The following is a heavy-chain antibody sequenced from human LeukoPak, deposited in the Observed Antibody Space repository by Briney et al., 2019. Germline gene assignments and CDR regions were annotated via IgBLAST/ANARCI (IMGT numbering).Heavy chain of an antibody. CDR2: IYYSGST. D-gene: IGHD3-22*01. J-gene: IGHJ3*02. CDR3: ASSSSITMIVVPQAFDI. CDR1: GGSISSYY. Sequence: SETLSLTCTVSGGSISSYYWSWIRQPPGKGLEWIGYIYYSGSTNYNPSLKRRVTISVDTSKNQFSVKLSSVTAADTAVYYCASSSSITMIVVPQAFDIRGQGTMVTVSS. V-gene: IGHV4-59*01.